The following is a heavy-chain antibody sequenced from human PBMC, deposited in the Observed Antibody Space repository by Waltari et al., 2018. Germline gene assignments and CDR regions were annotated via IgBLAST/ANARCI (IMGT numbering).Heavy chain of an antibody. CDR2: IYHSGST. Sequence: QVQLQESGPGLVKPSETLSLTCAVSGYSLSSGYYWGWIRQPPGKGLGWIGSIYHSGSTYYNPSLKSRVTISVDTSKNQFSLKLSSVTAADTAVYYCARARLGYYDSSGYYYLDAFDIWGQGTMVTVSS. V-gene: IGHV4-38-2*01. CDR3: ARARLGYYDSSGYYYLDAFDI. D-gene: IGHD3-22*01. CDR1: GYSLSSGYY. J-gene: IGHJ3*02.